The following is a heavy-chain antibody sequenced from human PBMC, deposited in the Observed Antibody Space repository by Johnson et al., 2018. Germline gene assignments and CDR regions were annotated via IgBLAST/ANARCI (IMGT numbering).Heavy chain of an antibody. CDR3: AKGKYYDSSGYCQH. CDR1: GGTFSSYP. D-gene: IGHD3-22*01. CDR2: IIPILGIA. J-gene: IGHJ1*01. V-gene: IGHV1-69*04. Sequence: QVQLVQSGAEVKKPGSSVKVSCKASGGTFSSYPISWVRQAPGQGLEWMGRIIPILGIATYAQKFQGRVTITADKSTSTAYMELSSLRSEDTAVYYCAKGKYYDSSGYCQHGGQGTLVTVSS.